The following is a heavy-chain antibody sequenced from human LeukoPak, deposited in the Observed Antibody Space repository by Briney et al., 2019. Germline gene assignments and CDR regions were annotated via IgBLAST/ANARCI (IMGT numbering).Heavy chain of an antibody. Sequence: PSETLSLTCTVSGDSISSTIHYWGWIRQPPGKGLEWIGSIYYSGSTYYNPSLKSRVTISLDRSKDQFSLKLSSVTAADTAIYYCGRYGRLGLYEINAFDIWGQGTMVTVSS. J-gene: IGHJ3*02. V-gene: IGHV4-39*07. CDR1: GDSISSTIHY. CDR3: GRYGRLGLYEINAFDI. CDR2: IYYSGST. D-gene: IGHD3-16*01.